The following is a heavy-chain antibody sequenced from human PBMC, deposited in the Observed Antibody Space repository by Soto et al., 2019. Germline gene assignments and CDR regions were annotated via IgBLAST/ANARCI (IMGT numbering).Heavy chain of an antibody. CDR3: ARAVVVVSNWFDP. Sequence: QVQLQESGPGLVKPSQTLSLTCTVSGGSISSGGYYWSWIRQHPGNGLEWIGYIYYSGSTYYNPSLKSRVTISVDPSKNQFSLQLSSVTAAATAVYYCARAVVVVSNWFDPWGQGTLVTVSS. CDR1: GGSISSGGYY. J-gene: IGHJ5*02. CDR2: IYYSGST. D-gene: IGHD2-15*01. V-gene: IGHV4-31*03.